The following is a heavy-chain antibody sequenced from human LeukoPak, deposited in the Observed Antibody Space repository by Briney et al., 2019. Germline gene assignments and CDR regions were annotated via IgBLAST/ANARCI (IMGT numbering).Heavy chain of an antibody. CDR3: AKDPIRGPTYSSSWFDY. D-gene: IGHD6-13*01. J-gene: IGHJ5*01. Sequence: GGSLRLSCAASGFTVSSNYMSWVRQAPGKGLEWVSVIYSGGSTYYADSVKGRFSISRDNSKNTVYLQMNSLRAEDTAVYYCAKDPIRGPTYSSSWFDYWGQGTLVTVSS. V-gene: IGHV3-66*01. CDR2: IYSGGST. CDR1: GFTVSSNY.